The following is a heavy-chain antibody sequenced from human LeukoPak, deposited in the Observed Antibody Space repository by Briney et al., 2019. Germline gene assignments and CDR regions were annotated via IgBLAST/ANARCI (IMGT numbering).Heavy chain of an antibody. CDR1: GFTFSSYS. CDR3: ARSNVDTAMVFDY. V-gene: IGHV3-21*01. CDR2: ISSSSSYI. D-gene: IGHD5-18*01. Sequence: GGSLGLSCAASGFTFSSYSMNWVRQAPGKGLEWVSSISSSSSYIYYADSVKGRFTISRDNAKNSLYLQMNSLRAEDTAVYYCARSNVDTAMVFDYWGQGTLVTVSS. J-gene: IGHJ4*02.